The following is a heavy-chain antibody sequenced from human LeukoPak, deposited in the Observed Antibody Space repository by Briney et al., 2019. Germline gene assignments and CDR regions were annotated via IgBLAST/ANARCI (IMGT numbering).Heavy chain of an antibody. CDR3: AKKGNYYDSSGEFDY. J-gene: IGHJ4*02. CDR2: IRYDGTYK. D-gene: IGHD3-22*01. Sequence: GGSLRLSCLASGFTFSNYGMHWVRQAPGKGLDWVAFIRYDGTYKYYSDSVKGRFTISRDNSKNTLYLQMNSLRAEDTAVYYCAKKGNYYDSSGEFDYWGQGTLVTVSS. CDR1: GFTFSNYG. V-gene: IGHV3-30*02.